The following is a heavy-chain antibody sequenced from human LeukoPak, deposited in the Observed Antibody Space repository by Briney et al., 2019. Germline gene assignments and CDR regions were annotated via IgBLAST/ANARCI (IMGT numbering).Heavy chain of an antibody. D-gene: IGHD3-3*01. CDR1: GFNASSNY. Sequence: GGSLRLSCVASGFNASSNYMNWVRQAPGKGLEWVSIIYSGGSTDYADSVKGRFTISRDKSKNTLYLQLSSLRAEDAAIYYCARDLRKQGFWSWGQGTLVTVSS. V-gene: IGHV3-66*01. CDR2: IYSGGST. CDR3: ARDLRKQGFWS. J-gene: IGHJ4*02.